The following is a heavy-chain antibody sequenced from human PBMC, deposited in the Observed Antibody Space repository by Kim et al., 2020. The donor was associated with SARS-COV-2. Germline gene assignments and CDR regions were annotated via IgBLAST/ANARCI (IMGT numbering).Heavy chain of an antibody. J-gene: IGHJ4*02. CDR3: AKRQLASFDY. CDR1: GFTFSNYA. Sequence: GGSLRLSCAASGFTFSNYAMTWVRQAPGKGLEWVSVIYRGGSGTYYADSVKGRFTISRDDSRNTLYLQMNSLRADDTALYYCAKRQLASFDYWGQGTLVTVSS. D-gene: IGHD6-6*01. V-gene: IGHV3-23*03. CDR2: IYRGGSGT.